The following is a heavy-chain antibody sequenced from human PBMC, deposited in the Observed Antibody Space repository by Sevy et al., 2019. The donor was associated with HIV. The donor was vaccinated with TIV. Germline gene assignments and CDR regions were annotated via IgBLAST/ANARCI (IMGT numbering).Heavy chain of an antibody. Sequence: SETLSLTCTVSGGSITSLYWNWIRQPPGKGLEWIANIYYNGHINYNPSLKSRDTISLDTSKNQFSLGLSSVTAADTAMYYCAGGNAWGRGYSWGQGTLVTVSS. V-gene: IGHV4-59*11. CDR3: AGGNAWGRGYS. J-gene: IGHJ4*02. CDR2: IYYNGHI. D-gene: IGHD1-26*01. CDR1: GGSITSLY.